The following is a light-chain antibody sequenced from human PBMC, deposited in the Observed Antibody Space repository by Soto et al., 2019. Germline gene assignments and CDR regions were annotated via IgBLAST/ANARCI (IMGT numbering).Light chain of an antibody. J-gene: IGKJ4*01. CDR1: QDIRNY. CDR3: QQHKSVPLT. CDR2: DTS. V-gene: IGKV1-33*01. Sequence: DIEMTQSPSSLSASVGVRVIITCRASQDIRNYLNWYQEKPGRAPKLLIYDTSNLQTGVPSRFSGSGTGTDFACTISSLQPEDIATSYCQQHKSVPLTFGGGTRLDIK.